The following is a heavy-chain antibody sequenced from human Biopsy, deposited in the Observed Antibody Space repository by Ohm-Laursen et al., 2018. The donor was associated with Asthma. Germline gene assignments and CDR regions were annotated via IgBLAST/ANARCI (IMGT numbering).Heavy chain of an antibody. V-gene: IGHV3-23*01. Sequence: SLRLSCAASVFTFSSSAMSWVRQAPGKGLERVSAITRSGGTTYYADSVRRRFTISRDNSKNTVDLQMRSLRAEDTAIYYCVKDTDEIRGYYTFEVWGQGTMVTVSS. D-gene: IGHD3-22*01. CDR3: VKDTDEIRGYYTFEV. J-gene: IGHJ3*01. CDR2: ITRSGGTT. CDR1: VFTFSSSA.